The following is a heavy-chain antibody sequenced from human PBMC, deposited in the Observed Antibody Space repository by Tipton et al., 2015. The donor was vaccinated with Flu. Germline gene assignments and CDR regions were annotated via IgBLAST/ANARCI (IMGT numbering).Heavy chain of an antibody. CDR2: ISSSGSTI. J-gene: IGHJ4*02. CDR1: GFTFSSFE. V-gene: IGHV3-48*03. CDR3: ATAQWLRFPD. D-gene: IGHD5-12*01. Sequence: LSLTCAASGFTFSSFEMNWVRQAPGKGLEWVSYISSSGSTIYYADSVKGRFTISRDNAKNSLYLQMNSLRAEDTALYYCATAQWLRFPDWGQGTLVTVSS.